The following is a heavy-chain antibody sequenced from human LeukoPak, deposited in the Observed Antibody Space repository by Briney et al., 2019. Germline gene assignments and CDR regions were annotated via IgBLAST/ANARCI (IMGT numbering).Heavy chain of an antibody. Sequence: GGSLRLSCAASGFSLGTYWMSWVRQAPGKGQEGVANIKQDGSEKHYGDSVRGRFTISRDNAKNELYLQMHSLRVEDTAVYYCVREYGDYQAPFDYWGQGTLVTVSS. CDR3: VREYGDYQAPFDY. V-gene: IGHV3-7*05. CDR1: GFSLGTYW. D-gene: IGHD4-17*01. J-gene: IGHJ4*02. CDR2: IKQDGSEK.